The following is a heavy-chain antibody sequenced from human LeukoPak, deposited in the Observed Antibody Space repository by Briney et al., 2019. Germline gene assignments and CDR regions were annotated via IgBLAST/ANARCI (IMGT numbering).Heavy chain of an antibody. CDR1: GYTFTSYY. J-gene: IGHJ4*02. V-gene: IGHV1-46*01. Sequence: ASVKVSCKASGYTFTSYYIHWVRQASGQGLEWMGRIIPSGGSTSYAQRFQGRVTMTRDTSTSTVYMELSSLRSDDTAVYYCARSDYGDYWGQGTLVTVSS. CDR2: IIPSGGST. CDR3: ARSDYGDY.